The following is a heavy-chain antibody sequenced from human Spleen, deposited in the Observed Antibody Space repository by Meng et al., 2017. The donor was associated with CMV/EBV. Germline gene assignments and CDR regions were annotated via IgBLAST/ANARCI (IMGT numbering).Heavy chain of an antibody. CDR2: ISAYNGNT. CDR3: AREIVIFGVPYPPRVPWFDP. D-gene: IGHD3-3*01. J-gene: IGHJ5*02. Sequence: QVQLVQSGAAVQKPXASVKVPCXAFGYTFPSYVSSWVRQAPGQGLEGLGWISAYNGNTNYAQKLQGRVTMTTDTSTSTAYMELRSLRSDDTAVYYCAREIVIFGVPYPPRVPWFDPWGQGTLVTVSS. CDR1: GYTFPSYV. V-gene: IGHV1-18*01.